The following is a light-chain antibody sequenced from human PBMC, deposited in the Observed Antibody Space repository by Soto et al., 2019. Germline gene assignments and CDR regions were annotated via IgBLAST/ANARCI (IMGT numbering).Light chain of an antibody. V-gene: IGLV2-11*01. Sequence: QSALTQPRSVSGSPGQSVTISCTGTSNDVGGYNYVSWYQQHPGKAPKLMIYDVSKRPSGVPDRFSGSKSGNTASLTISGLQAEDEADYYCCSYADTYTVFGGGTKLTVL. CDR1: SNDVGGYNY. CDR2: DVS. J-gene: IGLJ2*01. CDR3: CSYADTYTV.